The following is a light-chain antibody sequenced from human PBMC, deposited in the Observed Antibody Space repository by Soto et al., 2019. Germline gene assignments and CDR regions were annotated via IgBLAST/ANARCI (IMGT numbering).Light chain of an antibody. CDR3: SSYTSSRTLV. Sequence: LTQPASVSGSPGHSITISCTGTSSDVGGYNYVSWYQHHPGKAPKLMIYEVSNRPSGVSDRFSGSKSGNTASLTISGLQAEDEADYHCSSYTSSRTLVFGTGTKVTVL. CDR1: SSDVGGYNY. V-gene: IGLV2-14*01. CDR2: EVS. J-gene: IGLJ1*01.